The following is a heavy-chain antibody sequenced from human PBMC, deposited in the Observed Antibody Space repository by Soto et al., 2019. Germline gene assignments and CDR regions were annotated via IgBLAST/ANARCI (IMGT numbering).Heavy chain of an antibody. CDR2: ISYDGRNQ. CDR1: GFTLSSSA. V-gene: IGHV3-30-3*01. D-gene: IGHD3-3*01. J-gene: IGHJ6*01. CDR3: ARATNDLGSGYYGMDV. Sequence: PGGSLRLSCAASGFTLSSSAIPSVRQAPGKGLEWVAVISYDGRNQYYADPVPGRFTISRDNSKNTLYLQMTSLRAEDTAVYYCARATNDLGSGYYGMDVCGRGTAVTVSS.